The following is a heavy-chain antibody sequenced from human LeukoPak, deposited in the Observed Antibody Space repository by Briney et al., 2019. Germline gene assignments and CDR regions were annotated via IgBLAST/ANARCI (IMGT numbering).Heavy chain of an antibody. CDR1: GFTFNNAW. D-gene: IGHD3-10*01. V-gene: IGHV3-15*01. J-gene: IGHJ4*02. CDR2: IKSKTDGGTT. Sequence: GGSLRLSCAASGFTFNNAWMSWVRQAPGKGLEWVGRIKSKTDGGTTDYAAPVKGRFTISRDDSKNTLYLQMNSLKTEDTAVYYCTTVPLLLWFGELLSTFDYWGQGTLVTVSS. CDR3: TTVPLLLWFGELLSTFDY.